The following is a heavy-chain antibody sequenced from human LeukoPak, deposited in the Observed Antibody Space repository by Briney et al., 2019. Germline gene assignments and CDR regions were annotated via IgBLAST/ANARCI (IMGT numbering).Heavy chain of an antibody. D-gene: IGHD6-19*01. V-gene: IGHV1-24*01. Sequence: ASVKVSCKVSGYTLTELSMHWVRQAPGKGLEWMGGFDPEDGETIYAQKFQGRVTMTEDTSTDTAYMELSSLRSEDTAVYYCATDRGWKAVAGNGGVRNWFDPWGQGTLVTVSS. CDR1: GYTLTELS. J-gene: IGHJ5*02. CDR2: FDPEDGET. CDR3: ATDRGWKAVAGNGGVRNWFDP.